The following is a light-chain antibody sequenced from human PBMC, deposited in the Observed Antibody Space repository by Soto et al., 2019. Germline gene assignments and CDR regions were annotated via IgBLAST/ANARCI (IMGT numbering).Light chain of an antibody. CDR1: QGLKF. Sequence: DIQMTQSPSSVSASVGDTVTITCRASQGLKFLAWYQQKPGKAPRLLIYEATNLQSGVPPRFSGSGSGTDFTLTISSLQPEDFATYFCRQANSFPITFGQGTRLEIK. CDR2: EAT. CDR3: RQANSFPIT. J-gene: IGKJ5*01. V-gene: IGKV1-12*01.